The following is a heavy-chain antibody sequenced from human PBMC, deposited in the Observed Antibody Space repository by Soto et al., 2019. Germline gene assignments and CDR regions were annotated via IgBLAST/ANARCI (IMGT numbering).Heavy chain of an antibody. CDR2: ISGSGGTS. CDR1: GFTFSNYA. J-gene: IGHJ4*02. CDR3: ARIPYCGGDCFAFYFDY. Sequence: EVQLLESGGGLVQPGGSLRLSCAASGFTFSNYAMSWVRQAPGKGLKWVSGISGSGGTSYNADSVKGRFTISRDNSKNTLYLQMNTLRAEDTAIYYCARIPYCGGDCFAFYFDYWGQGNRVTVSS. V-gene: IGHV3-23*01. D-gene: IGHD2-21*02.